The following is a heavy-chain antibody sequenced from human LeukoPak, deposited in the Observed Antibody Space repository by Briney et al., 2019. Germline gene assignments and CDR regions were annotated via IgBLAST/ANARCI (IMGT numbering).Heavy chain of an antibody. V-gene: IGHV3-21*01. CDR3: AREGSSSWFFDY. CDR1: RFTFSSYS. CDR2: ISSSSSYI. D-gene: IGHD6-13*01. Sequence: GGSLRHSCAASRFTFSSYSMNWVRQAPGKGLEWVSSISSSSSYIYYADSVKGRFTISRDNAKNSLYLQMNSLRAEDTAVYYCAREGSSSWFFDYWGQGTLVTVSS. J-gene: IGHJ4*02.